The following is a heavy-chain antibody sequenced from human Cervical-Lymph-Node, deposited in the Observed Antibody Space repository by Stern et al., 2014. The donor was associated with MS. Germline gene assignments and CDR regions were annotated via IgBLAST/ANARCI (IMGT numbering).Heavy chain of an antibody. D-gene: IGHD5-24*01. V-gene: IGHV3-33*01. CDR3: ARGHIPYAYNYLFDY. J-gene: IGHJ4*02. Sequence: QVQLVQSGGGVVQPGTSLRLSCAASGFTFSSYGMHWVRQAPGKGLEWVALAGDDGSTAYYTNPVKGRFTISRDNSKNTLFLQMNSLTAEDTAVYYCARGHIPYAYNYLFDYWGQGTLVTVSS. CDR2: AGDDGSTA. CDR1: GFTFSSYG.